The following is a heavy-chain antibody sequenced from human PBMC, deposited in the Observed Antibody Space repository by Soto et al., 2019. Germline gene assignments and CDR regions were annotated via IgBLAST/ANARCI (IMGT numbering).Heavy chain of an antibody. Sequence: QVQLQESGPGLVKPSETLSLTCTVSGGSISSYYWSWIRQPAGKGLEWIGRIYTSGSTNYNPSLKSRVTMSVDTSKNQFSLKLSCVTAADTAVYYCARVRSVTGTGGGYYFDYWGQGTLVTVSS. CDR2: IYTSGST. CDR3: ARVRSVTGTGGGYYFDY. D-gene: IGHD1-7*01. J-gene: IGHJ4*02. V-gene: IGHV4-4*07. CDR1: GGSISSYY.